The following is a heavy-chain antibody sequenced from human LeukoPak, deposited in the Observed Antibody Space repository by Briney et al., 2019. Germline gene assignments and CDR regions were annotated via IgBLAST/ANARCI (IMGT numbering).Heavy chain of an antibody. D-gene: IGHD3-22*01. Sequence: ASVKVSCKASGYTFTGYYMHWLRQAPGQGLEWMGWMNPNSGNTGYAQKFQGRVTMTRNTSISTAYMELSSLRSEDTAVYYCARGGTMIVFDYWGQGTLVTVSS. CDR1: GYTFTGYY. V-gene: IGHV1-8*02. CDR3: ARGGTMIVFDY. CDR2: MNPNSGNT. J-gene: IGHJ4*02.